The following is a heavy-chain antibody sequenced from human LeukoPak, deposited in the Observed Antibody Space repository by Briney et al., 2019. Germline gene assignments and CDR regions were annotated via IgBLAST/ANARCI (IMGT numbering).Heavy chain of an antibody. J-gene: IGHJ4*02. CDR3: ARDTAMVRGPVDY. CDR2: ISSSSSYI. Sequence: GGSLRLSCAASGFTFSSYSMNWVRQAPGKGLEWVTSISSSSSYIYYADSVKGRFTIPRDNAKNSLYLQMNSLRAEDTAVYYCARDTAMVRGPVDYWGQGTLVTVSS. V-gene: IGHV3-21*01. CDR1: GFTFSSYS. D-gene: IGHD5-18*01.